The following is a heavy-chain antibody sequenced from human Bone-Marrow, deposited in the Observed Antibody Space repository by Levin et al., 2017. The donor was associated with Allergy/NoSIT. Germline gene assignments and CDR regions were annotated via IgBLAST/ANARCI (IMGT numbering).Heavy chain of an antibody. CDR1: GFTFSSYS. CDR2: ISSSSSYI. D-gene: IGHD2-21*02. J-gene: IGHJ2*01. V-gene: IGHV3-21*01. Sequence: GGSLILSCAASGFTFSSYSMNWVRQAPGKGLEWVSSISSSSSYIYYADSVKGRFTISRDNAKNSLYLQMNSLRAEDTAVYYCARDKVAHIVVVTAILGWYFDLWGRGTLVTVSS. CDR3: ARDKVAHIVVVTAILGWYFDL.